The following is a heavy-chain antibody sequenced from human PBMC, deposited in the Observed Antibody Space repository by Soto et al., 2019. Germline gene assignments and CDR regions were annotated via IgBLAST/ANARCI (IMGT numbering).Heavy chain of an antibody. Sequence: ASQTLSLTCAISGDSVSSKSAAWNWIRQSPSRGLEWLGRTYYRSKWYNDYAVSVKSRITINPDTSKNQFSLQLNSVTPEDTAVYYCARSEGIAAAGTLDCWGQGTLVTVSS. CDR1: GDSVSSKSAA. D-gene: IGHD6-13*01. CDR3: ARSEGIAAAGTLDC. J-gene: IGHJ4*02. CDR2: TYYRSKWYN. V-gene: IGHV6-1*01.